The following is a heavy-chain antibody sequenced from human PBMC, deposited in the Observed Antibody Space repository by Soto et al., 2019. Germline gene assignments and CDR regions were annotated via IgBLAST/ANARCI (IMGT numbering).Heavy chain of an antibody. CDR2: IYYSGST. Sequence: QVQLQESGPGLVKPSETLSLTCTVSGGSIRSYYWTWIRQPPGKGLEWIGYIYYSGSTNYNPSLKSRVTISVATSKTQFSLKLSSVTAADTAVDYWARLDGYYHYMDVGGKGTTVTVSS. CDR1: GGSIRSYY. CDR3: ARLDGYYHYMDV. V-gene: IGHV4-59*08. J-gene: IGHJ6*03. D-gene: IGHD6-13*01.